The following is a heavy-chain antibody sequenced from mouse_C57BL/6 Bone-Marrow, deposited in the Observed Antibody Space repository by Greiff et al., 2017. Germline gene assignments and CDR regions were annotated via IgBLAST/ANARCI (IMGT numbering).Heavy chain of an antibody. D-gene: IGHD2-12*01. CDR2: IDPSDSET. V-gene: IGHV1-52*01. J-gene: IGHJ4*01. CDR3: ARLLQSSLAMDY. CDR1: GYTFTSYW. Sequence: QVQLQQPGAELVRPGSSVKLSCKASGYTFTSYWMHWVKQRPIQGLEWIGNIDPSDSETHYNQKFKDKDTLTVDKSSSTAYMQLSSLTSEDSAVXYCARLLQSSLAMDYWGQGTSVTVSS.